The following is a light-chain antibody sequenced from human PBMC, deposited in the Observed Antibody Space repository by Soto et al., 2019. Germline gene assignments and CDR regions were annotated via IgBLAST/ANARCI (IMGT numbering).Light chain of an antibody. CDR1: SSNIGSNY. CDR2: RNN. Sequence: QSVLTQPPSASGTPGQRVTISCSGSSSNIGSNYVYWYQQLQGTAPKLLIYRNNQRPSGVPDRLSGSKSGASASQAISGLRSEVEAEYYCAAWDDSLSGLVCGGGTKLTVL. J-gene: IGLJ2*01. V-gene: IGLV1-47*01. CDR3: AAWDDSLSGLV.